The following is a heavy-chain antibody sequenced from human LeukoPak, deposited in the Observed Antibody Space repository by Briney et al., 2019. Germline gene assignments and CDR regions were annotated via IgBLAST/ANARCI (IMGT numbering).Heavy chain of an antibody. V-gene: IGHV3-23*01. J-gene: IGHJ4*02. CDR1: GFTFSSYA. CDR2: ISGSGGST. CDR3: GKDSGEWLLYFDY. D-gene: IGHD3-3*01. Sequence: GGSLRLSCAASGFTFSSYAMSWVRQAPGKGLEWVSAISGSGGSTYYADSVKGRFTISRDNSKNTPYLQMNSLRAEDTAVYYWGKDSGEWLLYFDYWGQGTLVTVSS.